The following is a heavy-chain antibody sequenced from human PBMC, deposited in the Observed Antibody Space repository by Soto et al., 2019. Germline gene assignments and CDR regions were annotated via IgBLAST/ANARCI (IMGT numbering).Heavy chain of an antibody. D-gene: IGHD6-19*01. CDR3: AREETVAGRMYYFDY. CDR1: GGTFSSYT. Sequence: QVQLVQSGAEVKKPGSSVKVSCKASGGTFSSYTISWVRQAPGQGLEWMGRTIPILGIANYAQKFQGRVTITADKSTSTAYMELSSLRSEDTAVYYCAREETVAGRMYYFDYWGQGTLVTVSS. J-gene: IGHJ4*02. V-gene: IGHV1-69*08. CDR2: TIPILGIA.